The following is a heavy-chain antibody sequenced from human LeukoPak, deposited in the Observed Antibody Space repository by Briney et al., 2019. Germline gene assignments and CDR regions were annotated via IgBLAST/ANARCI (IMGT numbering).Heavy chain of an antibody. V-gene: IGHV1-18*01. CDR1: GYTFTSYG. J-gene: IGHJ4*02. CDR2: ISAYNGDT. Sequence: GASVKVSCKASGYTFTSYGFSWVRQAPGQGLEWMGWISAYNGDTKYALNLQGRVTMTTDTSTSTAYMELRSLRSDDTAVYYCARQLRWDQCYFDYWGQGTLVTVSS. CDR3: ARQLRWDQCYFDY. D-gene: IGHD4-23*01.